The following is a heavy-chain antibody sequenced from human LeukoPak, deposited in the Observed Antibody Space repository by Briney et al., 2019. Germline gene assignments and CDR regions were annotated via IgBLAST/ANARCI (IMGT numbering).Heavy chain of an antibody. CDR2: IYSGGST. D-gene: IGHD1-26*01. CDR1: GFTFSSYW. Sequence: TGGSLRLSCAASGFTFSSYWMSWVRQAPGKGLEWVSVIYSGGSTYYADSVKGRFTISRDNSKNTLYLQMNSLRAEDTAVYYCAREGSGSYFRYYFDYWGQGTLVTVSS. J-gene: IGHJ4*02. CDR3: AREGSGSYFRYYFDY. V-gene: IGHV3-66*01.